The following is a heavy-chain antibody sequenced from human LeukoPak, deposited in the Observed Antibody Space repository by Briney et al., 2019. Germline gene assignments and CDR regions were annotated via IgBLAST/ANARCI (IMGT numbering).Heavy chain of an antibody. CDR3: ARAGLLRDYNTGYYYNFDF. CDR2: IIPNSGGT. J-gene: IGHJ4*02. V-gene: IGHV1-2*02. Sequence: ASVKVSCTASGYTFTGYYMHWVRQAPGQGLEWMGWIIPNSGGTNFAQKFQRRVTITRSTSISTAYMELSRLRSDDTALYYCARAGLLRDYNTGYYYNFDFWGKGALVSVSS. D-gene: IGHD3-22*01. CDR1: GYTFTGYY.